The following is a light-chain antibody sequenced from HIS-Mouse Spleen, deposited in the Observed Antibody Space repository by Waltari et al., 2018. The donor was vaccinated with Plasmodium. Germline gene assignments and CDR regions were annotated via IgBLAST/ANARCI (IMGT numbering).Light chain of an antibody. CDR3: QVWDSSTV. J-gene: IGLJ3*02. V-gene: IGLV3-9*01. CDR1: NIGSKQ. Sequence: SYELTQPLSVSVALGQTARITCGGNNIGSKQVHWYQQKPGQAPVLSIYRDSNRPSGIPERFSGSNSGNTATLTISRAQAGDEADYYCQVWDSSTVFGGGTKLTVL. CDR2: RDS.